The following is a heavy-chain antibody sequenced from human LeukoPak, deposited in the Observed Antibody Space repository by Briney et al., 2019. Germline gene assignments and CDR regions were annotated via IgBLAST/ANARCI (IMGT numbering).Heavy chain of an antibody. V-gene: IGHV4-59*01. CDR2: IYYTGTT. D-gene: IGHD6-13*01. CDR1: GGSITSYY. Sequence: KPSETLSLTCTVSGGSITSYYWSWIRQPPGKGLEWIGYIYYTGTTYYNPSLKSRVTISGDASKKQFSLKLTSVTTADTAVYYCARDVTASGTYAFDIWGQGIMVTVSS. J-gene: IGHJ3*02. CDR3: ARDVTASGTYAFDI.